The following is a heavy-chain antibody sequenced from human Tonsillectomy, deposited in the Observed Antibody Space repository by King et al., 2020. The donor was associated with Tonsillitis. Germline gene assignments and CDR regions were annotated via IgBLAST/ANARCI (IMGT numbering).Heavy chain of an antibody. CDR3: AKDKPTAMVALDY. Sequence: QLVQSGPEVKKPGASVRVSCKASGYIFSKFGITRVRQAPGQGLEWVGWVSGYNGDTKYAQSFQGRVTMTTDTSTTTAYMDLSSLRTDDTAVYYCAKDKPTAMVALDYWGQGTLVTVSS. J-gene: IGHJ4*02. V-gene: IGHV1-18*01. CDR2: VSGYNGDT. CDR1: GYIFSKFG. D-gene: IGHD5-18*01.